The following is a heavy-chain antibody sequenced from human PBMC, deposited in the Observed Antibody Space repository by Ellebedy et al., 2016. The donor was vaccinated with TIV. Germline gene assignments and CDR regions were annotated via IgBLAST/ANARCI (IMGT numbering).Heavy chain of an antibody. J-gene: IGHJ3*02. CDR3: VRYVAAFDI. CDR2: INKDGSEK. V-gene: IGHV3-7*03. CDR1: GFTFSSYW. D-gene: IGHD3-16*01. Sequence: PGGSLRLSCAGSGFTFSSYWMSWVGRDPGKGREWVANINKDGSEKYYVDSVKGRFTISRDNAKKSLYLQMNSLRAEDTAVYYCVRYVAAFDIWGQGTMVTVSS.